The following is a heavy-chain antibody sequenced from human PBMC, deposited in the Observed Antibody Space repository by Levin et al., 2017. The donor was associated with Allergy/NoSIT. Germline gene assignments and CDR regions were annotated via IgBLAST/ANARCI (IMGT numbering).Heavy chain of an antibody. CDR3: ASDYGDKNYYYGMDV. J-gene: IGHJ6*02. Sequence: GGSLRLSCKASGYTFTGYYMHWVRQAPGQGLEWMGRINPNSGGTNYAQKFQGRVTMTRDTSISTAYMELSRLRSDDTAVYYCASDYGDKNYYYGMDVWGQGTTVTVSS. V-gene: IGHV1-2*06. CDR2: INPNSGGT. CDR1: GYTFTGYY. D-gene: IGHD4-17*01.